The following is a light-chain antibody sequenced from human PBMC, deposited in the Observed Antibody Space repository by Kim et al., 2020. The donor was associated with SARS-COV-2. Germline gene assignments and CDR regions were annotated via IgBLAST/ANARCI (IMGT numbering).Light chain of an antibody. CDR1: STNIGNTF. J-gene: IGLJ3*02. V-gene: IGLV1-47*02. CDR3: AAWDDSLSGPV. Sequence: QSVLTQPPSASGTPGQRVSISCSGSSTNIGNTFVYWYQRVPGTAPKLLIYNNNQRPSGVPDRFSGSKSGTSASLAISGLRSEDEADYYCAAWDDSLSGPVFGGGTTLTVL. CDR2: NNN.